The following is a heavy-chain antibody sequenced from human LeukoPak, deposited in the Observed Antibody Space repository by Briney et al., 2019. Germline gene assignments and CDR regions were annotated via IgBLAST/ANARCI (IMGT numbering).Heavy chain of an antibody. CDR3: ARGRVTTLYYFDY. D-gene: IGHD4-17*01. CDR2: TRNKANSYTT. J-gene: IGHJ4*02. Sequence: GGSLRLSCAASGFTFSDHCMDWVRQAPGKGLEWVGRTRNKANSYTTEYAASVKGRFTISRDDSKNSLYLQMNSLKTEDTAVYYCARGRVTTLYYFDYWRQGTLVTVSS. CDR1: GFTFSDHC. V-gene: IGHV3-72*01.